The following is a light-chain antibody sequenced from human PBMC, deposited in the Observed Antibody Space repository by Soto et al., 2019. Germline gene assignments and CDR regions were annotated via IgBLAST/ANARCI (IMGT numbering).Light chain of an antibody. V-gene: IGLV1-44*01. CDR2: SNN. Sequence: QSALTQPPSASGTPGQRVIISCSGSSSHIGSNTVNWYQQLPGTAPKLLIYSNNQRPSGVPDRFSGSKSGTPASLAISGLQSEDEADYYCAAWDDSLNGRYVFGTGTKVTVL. CDR3: AAWDDSLNGRYV. CDR1: SSHIGSNT. J-gene: IGLJ1*01.